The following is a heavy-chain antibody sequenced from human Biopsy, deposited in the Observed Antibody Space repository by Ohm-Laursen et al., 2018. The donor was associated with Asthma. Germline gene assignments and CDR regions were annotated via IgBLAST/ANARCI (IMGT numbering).Heavy chain of an antibody. Sequence: ASVKVSCKASGDSFSNYAISWVRQAPGQGLEWMGGLIPVLGTPDHAQMFEGRVTITADESTSTAYMELSSLSSEDSAVYYCAREVSTVDYGYYYFATDVWGQGTTVTVSS. CDR2: LIPVLGTP. CDR1: GDSFSNYA. V-gene: IGHV1-69*13. J-gene: IGHJ6*02. CDR3: AREVSTVDYGYYYFATDV. D-gene: IGHD4-17*01.